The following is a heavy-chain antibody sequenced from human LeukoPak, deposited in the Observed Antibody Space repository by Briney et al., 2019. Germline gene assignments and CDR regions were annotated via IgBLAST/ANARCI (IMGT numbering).Heavy chain of an antibody. CDR3: AKDLGNTVFGVVIPLRGAFDV. CDR1: GFTFSNFA. Sequence: GGSLRLSCAASGFTFSNFAMSWVRQTPGKGPQWVSSISASRGNTYYADSVKGRFTISRDNSNNLLHLQMNSLRAEDSALYYCAKDLGNTVFGVVIPLRGAFDVWGQGTMVTVS. CDR2: ISASRGNT. D-gene: IGHD3-3*01. J-gene: IGHJ3*01. V-gene: IGHV3-23*01.